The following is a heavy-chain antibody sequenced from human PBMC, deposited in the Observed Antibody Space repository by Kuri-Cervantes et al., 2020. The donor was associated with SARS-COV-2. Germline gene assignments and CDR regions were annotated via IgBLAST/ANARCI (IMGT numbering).Heavy chain of an antibody. V-gene: IGHV3-21*01. CDR2: ISSSSSYI. CDR3: ARTVTGSGEQWQHDY. Sequence: GESLKISCAASGFTFDDYAMHWVRQAPGKGLEWVPSISSSSSYIYYADSVKGRFTISRDNAKNSLYLQMNSLRAEDTAVYYCARTVTGSGEQWQHDYWGQGTLVTVSS. J-gene: IGHJ4*02. D-gene: IGHD6-19*01. CDR1: GFTFDDYA.